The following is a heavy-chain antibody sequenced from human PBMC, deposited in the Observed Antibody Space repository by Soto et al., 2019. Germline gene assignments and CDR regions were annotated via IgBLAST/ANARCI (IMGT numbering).Heavy chain of an antibody. CDR2: ISAYNGNT. J-gene: IGHJ3*02. D-gene: IGHD3-3*01. CDR1: GYTFTSYG. CDR3: ARDSRITIFGVVTPNAFDI. V-gene: IGHV1-18*01. Sequence: GASVKVSCKASGYTFTSYGISWVRQAPGQGLEWMGWISAYNGNTNYAQKLQGRVTMTTDTSTSTAYMELRSLRSDDTAVYYCARDSRITIFGVVTPNAFDIWGQGTMVTVSS.